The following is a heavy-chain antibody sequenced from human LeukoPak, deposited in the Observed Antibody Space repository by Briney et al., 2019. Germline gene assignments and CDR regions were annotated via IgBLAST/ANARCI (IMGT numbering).Heavy chain of an antibody. CDR1: GGSISSSSYY. V-gene: IGHV4-39*01. D-gene: IGHD3-3*01. J-gene: IGHJ5*02. Sequence: PSETLSLTCTVSGGSISSSSYYWGWIRQPPGKGLEWIGSIYYSGSTYYNPSLKSRVTISVDTSKNQFSLKLSSVTAADTAVYYCARLLCITIFGVVTPNWFDPWGQGTLVTVSS. CDR2: IYYSGST. CDR3: ARLLCITIFGVVTPNWFDP.